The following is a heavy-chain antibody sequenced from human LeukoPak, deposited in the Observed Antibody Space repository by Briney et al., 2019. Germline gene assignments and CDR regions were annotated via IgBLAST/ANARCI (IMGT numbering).Heavy chain of an antibody. D-gene: IGHD5-12*01. CDR2: IYFSGTT. J-gene: IGHJ4*02. V-gene: IGHV4-30-4*01. CDR1: GGSISGGDYS. CDR3: ASARRYIGHEPPDIDY. Sequence: SQTLSLTCTVSGGSISGGDYSWSWIRQPPGKGLEWIGCIYFSGTTYYNPSLKSRLIISLDTSKNQVSLKLTSVTAADTAVYYCASARRYIGHEPPDIDYWGQGTLVTVSS.